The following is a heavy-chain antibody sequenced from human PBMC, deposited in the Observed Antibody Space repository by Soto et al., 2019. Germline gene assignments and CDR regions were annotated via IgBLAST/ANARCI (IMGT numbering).Heavy chain of an antibody. J-gene: IGHJ5*02. CDR2: ISAYNGNT. D-gene: IGHD3-22*01. Sequence: ASVKVSCKASGYTFTSYGISWVRQAPGQGLEWMGWISAYNGNTNYAQKLQGRVTMTTDTSTSTAYMGLRSLRSDDTAVYYCARDVVYYYDSSGYYWFDPWGQGTLVTVSS. CDR3: ARDVVYYYDSSGYYWFDP. V-gene: IGHV1-18*01. CDR1: GYTFTSYG.